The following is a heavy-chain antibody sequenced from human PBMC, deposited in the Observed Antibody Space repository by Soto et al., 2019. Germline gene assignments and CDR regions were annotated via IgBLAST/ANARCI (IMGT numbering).Heavy chain of an antibody. CDR3: ARNYGSGAGWFDP. CDR2: NYYSGST. Sequence: QVQRQESGPGLVMPSETLSLTCTVSGGSISSYYWSWLRQHPGKGLEWIEYNYYSGSTNYNPSLKSRVSISVDTSKSQFSLKLSSVTAADTAVYYCARNYGSGAGWFDPWGQGTLVTVSS. D-gene: IGHD3-10*01. J-gene: IGHJ5*02. CDR1: GGSISSYY. V-gene: IGHV4-59*01.